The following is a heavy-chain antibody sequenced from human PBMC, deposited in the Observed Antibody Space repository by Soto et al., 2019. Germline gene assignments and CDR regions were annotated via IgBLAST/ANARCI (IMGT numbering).Heavy chain of an antibody. CDR3: ANQRDSTTYFDY. V-gene: IGHV4-59*08. D-gene: IGHD1-1*01. CDR1: GGSIGSYY. CDR2: LYYGGNT. Sequence: PSETLSLTCTVSGGSIGSYYWSWIRQPPGKGLEWIGYLYYGGNTNYSPSLKSRVTISLDTSKTQFSLKLPSVTAADTAVFYCANQRDSTTYFDYWGQGTLVTVSS. J-gene: IGHJ4*02.